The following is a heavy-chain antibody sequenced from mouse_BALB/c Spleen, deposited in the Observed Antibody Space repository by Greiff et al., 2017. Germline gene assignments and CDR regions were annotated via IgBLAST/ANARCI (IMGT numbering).Heavy chain of an antibody. CDR3: ARSTMITTGYFDY. CDR2: INSNGGST. J-gene: IGHJ2*01. V-gene: IGHV5-6-2*01. CDR1: GFTFSSYY. Sequence: EVKLMESGGGLVKLGGSLKLSCAASGFTFSSYYMSWVRQTPEKRLELVAAINSNGGSTYYPDTVKGRFTISRDNAKNTLYLQMSSLKSEDTALYYCARSTMITTGYFDYWGQGTTLTVSS. D-gene: IGHD2-4*01.